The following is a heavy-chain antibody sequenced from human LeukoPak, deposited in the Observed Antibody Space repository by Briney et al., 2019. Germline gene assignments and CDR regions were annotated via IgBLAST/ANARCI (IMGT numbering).Heavy chain of an antibody. CDR2: IYSGGT. CDR3: ARGLNDDYVWGSYPSPFDY. D-gene: IGHD3-16*02. V-gene: IGHV3-53*01. CDR1: GFTFSSYS. Sequence: PGGSLRLSCAASGFTFSSYSMNWVRQAPGKGLEWVSVIYSGGTYYADSVKGRFTISRDNPENTLYLQMNSLRAEDTAVYYCARGLNDDYVWGSYPSPFDYWGQGTLVTVSS. J-gene: IGHJ4*02.